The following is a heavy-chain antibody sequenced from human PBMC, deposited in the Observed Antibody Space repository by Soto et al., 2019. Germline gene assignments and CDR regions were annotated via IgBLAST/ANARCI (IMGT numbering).Heavy chain of an antibody. CDR2: IYHSGST. CDR1: GGSVTSGSDY. V-gene: IGHV4-61*01. D-gene: IGHD2-21*02. J-gene: IGHJ4*02. Sequence: QVQLQESGPGLVKPSETLTLTCTVSGGSVTSGSDYWSWIRQPPGKVLEWIGYIYHSGSTKYNPSIKSRVTRSVDTSKDQCSLKLTSLTAADTAVYYWARSPATAISDFDYWGQGTLVTVSS. CDR3: ARSPATAISDFDY.